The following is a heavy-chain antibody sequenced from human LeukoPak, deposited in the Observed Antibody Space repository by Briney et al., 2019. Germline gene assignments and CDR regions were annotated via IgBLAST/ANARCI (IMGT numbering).Heavy chain of an antibody. CDR1: GISLSNYG. CDR3: AKWGSRYYGSGSYFDY. V-gene: IGHV3-23*01. D-gene: IGHD3-10*01. J-gene: IGHJ4*02. CDR2: ISGSGGST. Sequence: TGGSLRLSCAVSGISLSNYGMSWVRQAPGKGLEWVAGISGSGGSTYYADSVKGRLTISRDNSKNTLYLQMNSLRAEDTAVYYCAKWGSRYYGSGSYFDYWGQGTLVTVSS.